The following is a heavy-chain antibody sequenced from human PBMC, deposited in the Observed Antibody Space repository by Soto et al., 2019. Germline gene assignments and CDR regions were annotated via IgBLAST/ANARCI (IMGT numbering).Heavy chain of an antibody. CDR2: IGTAGDT. CDR1: GFTFSSYD. J-gene: IGHJ4*02. Sequence: PGGSLRLSCAASGFTFSSYDMHWVRQATGKGLEWVSAIGTAGDTYYPGSVKGRFTISRENAKNSLYLQMNSLRAGDTAVYYCARGVYSSSFFYFDYWGQGTLVTVSP. D-gene: IGHD6-6*01. CDR3: ARGVYSSSFFYFDY. V-gene: IGHV3-13*01.